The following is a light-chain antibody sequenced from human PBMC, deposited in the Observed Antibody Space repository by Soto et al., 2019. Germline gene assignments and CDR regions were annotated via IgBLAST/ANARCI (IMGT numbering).Light chain of an antibody. V-gene: IGKV1-39*01. CDR3: QQTYNTPLT. CDR1: QSIRNY. CDR2: FAS. Sequence: DIQMTQSPSSLSASVGDRVTITCRASQSIRNYLNWYQQIPGKAPKLLTDFASSLQTGVPSRFSGSGSGTDFTLTITSLQPADFAIYYCQQTYNTPLTFGGGTKVEIK. J-gene: IGKJ4*01.